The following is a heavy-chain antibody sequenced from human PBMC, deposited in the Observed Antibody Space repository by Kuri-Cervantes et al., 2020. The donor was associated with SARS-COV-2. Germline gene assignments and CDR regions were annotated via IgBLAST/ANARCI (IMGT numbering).Heavy chain of an antibody. Sequence: SVTVSCKASGGTFSSYAISWVRQAPGQGLEWMGGIIPIFGTANYAQKFQGRVTITADESTSTAYMELSSLRSEDTAVYYCARVRVEWELPEGFDPWGQGTLVTVSS. CDR1: GGTFSSYA. V-gene: IGHV1-69*13. CDR3: ARVRVEWELPEGFDP. D-gene: IGHD1-26*01. CDR2: IIPIFGTA. J-gene: IGHJ5*02.